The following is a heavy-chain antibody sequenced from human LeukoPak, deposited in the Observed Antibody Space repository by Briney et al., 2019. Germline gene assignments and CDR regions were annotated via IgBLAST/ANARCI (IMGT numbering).Heavy chain of an antibody. CDR2: IYKGGST. CDR3: AGPGGYCSGGSCYGLFY. CDR1: GFTVSSNY. V-gene: IGHV3-53*01. J-gene: IGHJ4*02. Sequence: GGSLRLSCAASGFTVSSNYMSWVRQAPGKGLEWVSVIYKGGSTYYADSVKGRFTISRDNSKNTLYLQMNSLRAEDTAVYYCAGPGGYCSGGSCYGLFYWGQGTLVTVSS. D-gene: IGHD2-15*01.